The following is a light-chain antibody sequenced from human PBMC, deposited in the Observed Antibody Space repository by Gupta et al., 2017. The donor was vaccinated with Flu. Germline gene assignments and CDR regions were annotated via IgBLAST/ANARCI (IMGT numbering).Light chain of an antibody. CDR1: SSDVGGYNY. V-gene: IGLV2-14*01. Sequence: ALTQPASASGSPGQSITISSTRTSSDVGGYNYVSWYQQHPGNAPKLMIYEVSNRPSGVSNRFSGSKSGNTASLTISGLQAEDEADYYCSSYTSSSTWVFGGGTKLTVL. CDR2: EVS. CDR3: SSYTSSSTWV. J-gene: IGLJ3*02.